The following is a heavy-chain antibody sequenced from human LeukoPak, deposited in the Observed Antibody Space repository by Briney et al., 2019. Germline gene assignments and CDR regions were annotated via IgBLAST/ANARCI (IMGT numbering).Heavy chain of an antibody. CDR3: ARVAKIYSSSYYYYYMDV. V-gene: IGHV4-34*01. CDR1: GGSFSGYY. D-gene: IGHD6-6*01. CDR2: INHSGST. J-gene: IGHJ6*03. Sequence: PSETLSLTCAVYGGSFSGYYWSWIRQPPGKGLEWIGEINHSGSTNYNPSLKSRVTISVDTSKNQFSLKLSSVTAADTAVYYCARVAKIYSSSYYYYYMDVWGKGTTVTVSS.